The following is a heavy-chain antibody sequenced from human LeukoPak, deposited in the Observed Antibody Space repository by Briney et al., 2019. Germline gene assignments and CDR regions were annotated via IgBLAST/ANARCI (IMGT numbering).Heavy chain of an antibody. V-gene: IGHV3-53*01. CDR1: GFTVSSNY. D-gene: IGHD2-15*01. CDR3: ARGGGFDCSGGSCYAFDI. J-gene: IGHJ3*02. CDR2: IYSGGST. Sequence: GGSLRLSCAASGFTVSSNYMSRVRQAPGKGLEWVSVIYSGGSTYYTDSVKGRFTISRDNSKNTLYLQMNSLRAEDTAVYYCARGGGFDCSGGSCYAFDIWGQGTMVTVSS.